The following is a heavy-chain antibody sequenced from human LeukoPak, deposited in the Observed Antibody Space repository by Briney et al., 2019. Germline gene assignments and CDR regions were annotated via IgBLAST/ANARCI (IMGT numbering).Heavy chain of an antibody. J-gene: IGHJ4*02. V-gene: IGHV3-13*01. D-gene: IGHD3-10*01. CDR2: IGTAGDT. CDR1: GFTFSSYD. CDR3: ARGNPLAYYYGSGSYEFDY. Sequence: GGSLRLSCAASGFTFSSYDMHWVRQATGKGLEWVSAIGTAGDTYYPGSVKGRFTISRENAKNSLYLQMSSLRAGDTAVYYCARGNPLAYYYGSGSYEFDYWGQGTLVTVSS.